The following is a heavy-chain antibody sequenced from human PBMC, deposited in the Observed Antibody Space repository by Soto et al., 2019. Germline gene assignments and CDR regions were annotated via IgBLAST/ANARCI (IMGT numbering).Heavy chain of an antibody. V-gene: IGHV3-21*01. CDR1: GFTLSSFT. J-gene: IGHJ6*02. CDR2: INSGSSFI. D-gene: IGHD1-1*01. CDR3: ARETESYSWNDGLMDV. Sequence: EVQLVESGGGLVKPAGSLRLSCAASGFTLSSFTMNWVRQTPEKGLEWISSINSGSSFIYYADSVRGRFTTSRADAKNSLYLQMNSLSAGDTAVYYCARETESYSWNDGLMDVWGQGTTVIVSS.